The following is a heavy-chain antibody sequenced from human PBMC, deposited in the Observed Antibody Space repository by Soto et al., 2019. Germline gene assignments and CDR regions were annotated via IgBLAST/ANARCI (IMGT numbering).Heavy chain of an antibody. V-gene: IGHV1-2*02. CDR2: INPNSGGT. J-gene: IGHJ4*02. Sequence: QVQLVQSGAEVKKPGASVKVSCKASGYTFTGYYMHWVRQAPGQGLEWMGWINPNSGGTNYAQKFQGSVTMTRDTSISTAYMELSRLRSDDTAVYYCARDFGGYCSSTSCYRRGWMGYWGQGTLVTVSS. D-gene: IGHD2-2*02. CDR3: ARDFGGYCSSTSCYRRGWMGY. CDR1: GYTFTGYY.